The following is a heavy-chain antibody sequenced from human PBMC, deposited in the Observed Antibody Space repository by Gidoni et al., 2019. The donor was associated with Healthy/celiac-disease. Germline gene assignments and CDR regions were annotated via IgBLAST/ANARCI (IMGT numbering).Heavy chain of an antibody. D-gene: IGHD6-19*01. CDR2: IYHSGST. Sequence: QVQLQEPGPGLAKPSETLSLTCTVSCYSISSGYFWGWIRQPPGKGLEWIGNIYHSGSTYYNPSLKSRVTISIDTSKNQFALKLSSATAADTAVYFCARYSSANWYFDLWGRGTPGHCLL. CDR3: ARYSSANWYFDL. V-gene: IGHV4-38-2*02. J-gene: IGHJ2*01. CDR1: CYSISSGYF.